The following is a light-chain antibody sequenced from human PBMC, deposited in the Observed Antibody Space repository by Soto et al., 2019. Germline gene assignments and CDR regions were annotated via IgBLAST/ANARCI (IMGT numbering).Light chain of an antibody. J-gene: IGKJ1*01. CDR2: GAS. V-gene: IGKV3-15*01. Sequence: EIVMTQSPATLSVSPGERATLSYRASQSVSSNLAWYQQKPGQAPRLLIYGASTRDTGIPARFSGSGSGTEFTLTISSLQSEDFAVYYCQHYNNWPRTFGQGTKVEIK. CDR3: QHYNNWPRT. CDR1: QSVSSN.